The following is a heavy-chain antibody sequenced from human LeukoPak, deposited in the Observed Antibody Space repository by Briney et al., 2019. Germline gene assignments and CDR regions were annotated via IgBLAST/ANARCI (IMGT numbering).Heavy chain of an antibody. V-gene: IGHV3-23*01. CDR3: AKDPGYCSSTSCSINWFDP. CDR2: ISGSGGST. J-gene: IGHJ5*02. D-gene: IGHD2-2*01. CDR1: GFTFSSYA. Sequence: GGSLRLSCAASGFTFSSYAMSWVRQAPGKGLEWVSAISGSGGSTYYADSVKGRFTISRDNSKNTLYLQMNSLRAEDTAVYYCAKDPGYCSSTSCSINWFDPWGQGTLVTVSS.